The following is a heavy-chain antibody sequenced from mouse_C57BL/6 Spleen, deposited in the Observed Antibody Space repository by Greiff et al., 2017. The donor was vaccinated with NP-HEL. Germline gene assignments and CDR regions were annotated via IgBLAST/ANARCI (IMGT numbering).Heavy chain of an antibody. J-gene: IGHJ1*03. CDR2: INPYNGGT. D-gene: IGHD1-1*01. CDR3: ARNHYVSSYDWYFDV. Sequence: EVQLQQSGPVLVKPGASVKMSCKASGYTFTDYYMNWVKQSHGKSLEWIGVINPYNGGTSYNQKFKGKATLTVDKSSSTAYLELNSLTSEDSAVYYGARNHYVSSYDWYFDVWGTGTTVTVSS. V-gene: IGHV1-19*01. CDR1: GYTFTDYY.